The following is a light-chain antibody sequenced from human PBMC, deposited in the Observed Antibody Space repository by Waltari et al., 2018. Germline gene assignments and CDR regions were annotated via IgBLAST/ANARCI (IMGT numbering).Light chain of an antibody. J-gene: IGLJ1*01. Sequence: SYVLTQPASVSVAPGKTARITCEGNNLGGKTVHWYQLRPGQAPVLVVHDDSDRPSGIPERFSGSNSGNTATLTISGVEVGDEGDYYCQVWEGSSDHYVFGTGTAVSV. CDR1: NLGGKT. CDR3: QVWEGSSDHYV. CDR2: DDS. V-gene: IGLV3-21*03.